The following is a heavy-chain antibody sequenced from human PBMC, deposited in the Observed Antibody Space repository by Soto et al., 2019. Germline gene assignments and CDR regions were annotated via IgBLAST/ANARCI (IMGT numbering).Heavy chain of an antibody. Sequence: SSETLSLTCTVSNGSIRNFYWSWIRQPPGKGLEYIGFIYYSGATYYGPSLKSRVTISVDRSKNQFSLKLSSVTAADTAVYYCARVPDRWGQGTLVTVSS. J-gene: IGHJ5*02. CDR3: ARVPDR. CDR1: NGSIRNFY. V-gene: IGHV4-59*12. D-gene: IGHD2-2*01. CDR2: IYYSGAT.